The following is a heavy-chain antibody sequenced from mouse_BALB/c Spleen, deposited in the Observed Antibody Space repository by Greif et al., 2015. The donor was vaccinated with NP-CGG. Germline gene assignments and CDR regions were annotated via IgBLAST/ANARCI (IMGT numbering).Heavy chain of an antibody. CDR1: GYTFTSYW. CDR3: ARNVGIGKWYFDV. V-gene: IGHV1-7*01. J-gene: IGHJ1*01. D-gene: IGHD4-1*01. Sequence: VQLQESGAGLAKPGASVKMSCKASGYTFTSYWMHWVKQRPGQGLEWIGYINPSTGYTEYNQKFKDKATLTADKSSSTAYMQLSSLTSEDSAVYYCARNVGIGKWYFDVWGAGTTVTVSS. CDR2: INPSTGYT.